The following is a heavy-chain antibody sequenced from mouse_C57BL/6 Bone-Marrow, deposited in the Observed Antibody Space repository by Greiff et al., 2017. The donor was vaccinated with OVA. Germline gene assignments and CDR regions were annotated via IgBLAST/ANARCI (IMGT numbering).Heavy chain of an antibody. CDR2: IDPGTGGT. Sequence: VQVVESGAELVRPGASVTLSCKASGYTFTDYEMHWVKQTPVHGLEWIGAIDPGTGGTDYNEKFKGKAILTADKSSSTAYMELRILTSEDSAVYYCTRHLRYWGQGTTLTVSS. V-gene: IGHV1-15*01. CDR3: TRHLRY. CDR1: GYTFTDYE. J-gene: IGHJ2*01.